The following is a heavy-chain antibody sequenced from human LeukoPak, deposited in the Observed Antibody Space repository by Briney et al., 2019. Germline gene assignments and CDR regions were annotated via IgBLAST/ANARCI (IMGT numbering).Heavy chain of an antibody. CDR2: IIPIFGTA. J-gene: IGHJ4*02. D-gene: IGHD3-9*01. CDR1: GYTFTSYD. V-gene: IGHV1-69*13. Sequence: ASVKVSCKASGYTFTSYDINWVRQATGQGLEWMGGIIPIFGTANYAQKFQGRVTITADESTSTAYMELSSLRSEDTAIYYCARGLGDYNTDWFPVSGYWGQGTPVTVSS. CDR3: ARGLGDYNTDWFPVSGY.